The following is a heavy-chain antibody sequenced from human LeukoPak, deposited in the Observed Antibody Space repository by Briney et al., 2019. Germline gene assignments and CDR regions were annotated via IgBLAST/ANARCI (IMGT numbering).Heavy chain of an antibody. CDR2: ISGSGA. CDR3: ARVSVGYWLDY. Sequence: GGSLRLSCAASGFTFSSSAMSWVRQAPGKGLEWVSTISGSGAYYADSVKGRFTISRDNAKNSLYLQMNSLRAEDTALYYCARVSVGYWLDYWGQGTLVTVSS. CDR1: GFTFSSSA. V-gene: IGHV3-23*01. D-gene: IGHD3-22*01. J-gene: IGHJ4*02.